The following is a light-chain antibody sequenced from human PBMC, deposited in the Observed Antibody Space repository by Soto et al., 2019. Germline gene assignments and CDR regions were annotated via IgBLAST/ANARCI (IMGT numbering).Light chain of an antibody. J-gene: IGLJ1*01. CDR2: GNS. V-gene: IGLV1-40*01. Sequence: QSVLTQPPSVSGAPGQRVTISCTGSSSNIGANYHVHWYQQLPGTAPKLLIYGNSNRPSGVPDRFSGSKSGTSASLTISGLQADDEADYYCCSLTTSHTYVFGSGTKLTVL. CDR1: SSNIGANYH. CDR3: CSLTTSHTYV.